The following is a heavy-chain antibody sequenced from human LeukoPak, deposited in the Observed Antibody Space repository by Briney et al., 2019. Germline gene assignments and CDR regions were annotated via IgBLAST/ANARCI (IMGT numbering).Heavy chain of an antibody. J-gene: IGHJ5*02. CDR3: ARDPYSSGWSYNWFDP. Sequence: SVKVSCKASGGTFSSYAISWVRQAPGQGLEWMGRIIPILGIANYAQKFQGRVTITADKSTSTAYMELSSLRSEDTAVYYCARDPYSSGWSYNWFDPWGQGTLVTVSS. CDR1: GGTFSSYA. V-gene: IGHV1-69*04. CDR2: IIPILGIA. D-gene: IGHD6-19*01.